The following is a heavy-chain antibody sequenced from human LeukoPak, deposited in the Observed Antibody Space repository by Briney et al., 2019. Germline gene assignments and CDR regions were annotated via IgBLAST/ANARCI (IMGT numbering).Heavy chain of an antibody. CDR1: GGSISTYY. Sequence: PSETLSLTCTVSGGSISTYYCSWIRQPAGKGLEWIGRIYTSGSTSYNSSLKSRVTMSVDTSKNQFSLKLSSVTAADTAVYYCARDVGGYNYGYSLDYWGQGPLVSVSS. CDR2: IYTSGST. CDR3: ARDVGGYNYGYSLDY. V-gene: IGHV4-4*07. D-gene: IGHD5-18*01. J-gene: IGHJ4*02.